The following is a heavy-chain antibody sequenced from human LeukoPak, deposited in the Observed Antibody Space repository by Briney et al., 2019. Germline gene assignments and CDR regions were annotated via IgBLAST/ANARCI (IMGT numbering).Heavy chain of an antibody. CDR1: GGSISGYY. J-gene: IGHJ2*01. CDR3: ARGLRPTGWFFDL. Sequence: SETLSLTCTVSGGSISGYYWSWIRRPPGKGLEWVGYIHYSGSTNYNPSLKSRLTMSVDTSNNQFSLKLSSVTAADTALYYCARGLRPTGWFFDLWGRGTLVTVSS. D-gene: IGHD4-17*01. V-gene: IGHV4-59*01. CDR2: IHYSGST.